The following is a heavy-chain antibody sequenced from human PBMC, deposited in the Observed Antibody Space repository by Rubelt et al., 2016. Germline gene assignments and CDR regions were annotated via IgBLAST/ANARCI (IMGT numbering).Heavy chain of an antibody. D-gene: IGHD1-26*01. CDR2: IYYSGST. V-gene: IGHV4-31*03. J-gene: IGHJ4*02. Sequence: QVQLQESAPGLVKPSQTLSLTCTVSGGSISSGGYYWTWIRQHPGKGLEWIGYIYYSGSTYYNPSLKSRVTISVDTSKNQFSRKVYSVTAADTAVYDCARTYRYYSDYWGQGTLVTVSS. CDR1: GGSISSGGYY. CDR3: ARTYRYYSDY.